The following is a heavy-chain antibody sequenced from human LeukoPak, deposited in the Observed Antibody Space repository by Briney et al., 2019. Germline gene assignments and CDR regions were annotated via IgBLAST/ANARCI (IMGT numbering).Heavy chain of an antibody. V-gene: IGHV3-23*01. CDR1: GFSFSSYG. Sequence: GGSLRLSCAASGFSFSSYGMSWVRQAPGKGLEWVSVISGSGGSTYYADSVKGRFTISRDNAKNSLYLQMNSLRAEDTAVYYCARESIVVVPAATYGYWGQGTLVTVSS. J-gene: IGHJ4*02. CDR2: ISGSGGST. CDR3: ARESIVVVPAATYGY. D-gene: IGHD2-2*01.